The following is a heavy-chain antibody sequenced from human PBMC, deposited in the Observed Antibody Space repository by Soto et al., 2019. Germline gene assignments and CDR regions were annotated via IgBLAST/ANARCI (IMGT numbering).Heavy chain of an antibody. CDR1: GGSVSSGSYY. J-gene: IGHJ6*02. V-gene: IGHV4-61*01. CDR3: ARDPRIINYYYYGMDV. Sequence: QVQLQESGPGLVKPSETLSLTCTVSGGSVSSGSYYWSWIRQPPGKGLEWIGYIYYSGSTNYNPSIKSRVTISVDTSKNQFSLKLSSVTAADTAVYYCARDPRIINYYYYGMDVWGQGTAVTVSS. D-gene: IGHD3-10*01. CDR2: IYYSGST.